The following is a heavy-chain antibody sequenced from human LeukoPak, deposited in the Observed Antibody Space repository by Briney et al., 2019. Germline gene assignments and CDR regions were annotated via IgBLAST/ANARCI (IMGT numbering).Heavy chain of an antibody. Sequence: GESLKISCKGSGYSFTSYWIGWVRQMPGKGLEWMGMIYPGDSDTRYSPSFQGQVTISADKSISTAYLQWSSLKASDTAMYYCARLSYYDSSGYHNFDYWGQGTLVTVSS. CDR2: IYPGDSDT. J-gene: IGHJ4*02. V-gene: IGHV5-51*01. CDR3: ARLSYYDSSGYHNFDY. D-gene: IGHD3-22*01. CDR1: GYSFTSYW.